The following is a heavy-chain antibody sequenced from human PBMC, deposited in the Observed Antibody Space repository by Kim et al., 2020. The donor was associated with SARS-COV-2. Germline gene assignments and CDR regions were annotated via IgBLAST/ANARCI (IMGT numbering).Heavy chain of an antibody. J-gene: IGHJ4*02. CDR3: AKDASSGWYKDFGY. CDR2: ISWNSGSI. CDR1: GFTFDDYA. V-gene: IGHV3-9*01. Sequence: GGSLRLSCAASGFTFDDYAMHWVRQAPGKGLEWVSGISWNSGSIGYADSVKGRFTISRDNAKNFLYLQMNSLRAEDTALYYCAKDASSGWYKDFGYWGQGTLVTVSS. D-gene: IGHD6-19*01.